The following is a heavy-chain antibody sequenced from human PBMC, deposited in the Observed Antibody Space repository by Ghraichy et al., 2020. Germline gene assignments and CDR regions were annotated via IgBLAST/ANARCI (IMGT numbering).Heavy chain of an antibody. Sequence: SETLSLTCNVSGASISGSTYNWDWIRQPPGKGLEWIGGIHYGGSWNCKPSLQSRVTMSVDNSKNLFSLNLTSVTAADTAVYYCARRSGSYILHYWGQGTLVTVSS. CDR1: GASISGSTYN. V-gene: IGHV4-39*01. J-gene: IGHJ4*02. CDR3: ARRSGSYILHY. D-gene: IGHD1-26*01. CDR2: IHYGGSW.